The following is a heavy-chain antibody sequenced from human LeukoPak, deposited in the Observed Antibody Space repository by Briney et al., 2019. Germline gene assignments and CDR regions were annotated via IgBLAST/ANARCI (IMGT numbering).Heavy chain of an antibody. CDR3: ARMYHAFDF. V-gene: IGHV3-21*01. J-gene: IGHJ3*01. Sequence: EGSLRLSCAASGFTFSSYTMNWVRQAPGKGLEWVSSISGSTTFMYYADSVKGRFTISRDTAKNSLFLQMNSLRAEDTAVYYCARMYHAFDFWGQGTMVTVSS. CDR1: GFTFSSYT. D-gene: IGHD2-2*01. CDR2: ISGSTTFM.